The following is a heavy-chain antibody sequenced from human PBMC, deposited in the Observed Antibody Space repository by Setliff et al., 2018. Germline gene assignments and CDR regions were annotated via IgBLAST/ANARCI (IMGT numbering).Heavy chain of an antibody. J-gene: IGHJ4*02. V-gene: IGHV4-34*01. CDR3: ARATATFNY. Sequence: SETLSLTCGVSFSGSYWSWIRQPPGKGLEWIGEINHSGSTNYNPSLKSRVTISVDTSKNQFSLKLSSVTAADTAVYYCARATATFNYWGQGTLVTVSS. CDR2: INHSGST. D-gene: IGHD5-18*01. CDR1: FSGSY.